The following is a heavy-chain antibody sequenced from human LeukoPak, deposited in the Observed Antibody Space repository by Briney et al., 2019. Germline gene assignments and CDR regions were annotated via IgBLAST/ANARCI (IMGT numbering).Heavy chain of an antibody. J-gene: IGHJ3*01. V-gene: IGHV1-18*01. CDR1: GYTFTSYG. CDR3: ASPKPTNALRFLEWLPDVFDV. Sequence: ASVKVSCKASGYTFTSYGISWVRQAPGQGLEWMGWISAYNGNTNYAQKLQGRVTMTTDTSTSTAYMELSSLRSGDTAVYYCASPKPTNALRFLEWLPDVFDVWGQGTMVTVSS. CDR2: ISAYNGNT. D-gene: IGHD3-3*01.